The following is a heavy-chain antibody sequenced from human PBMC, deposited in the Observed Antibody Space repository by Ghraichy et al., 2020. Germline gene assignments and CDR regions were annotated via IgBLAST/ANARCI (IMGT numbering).Heavy chain of an antibody. V-gene: IGHV3-53*04. D-gene: IGHD6-6*01. CDR2: IYSGGST. J-gene: IGHJ6*02. CDR3: ASSIAARYYYGMDV. Sequence: GGSLRLSCAASGFTVSSNYMSWVRQAPGKGLEWVSVIYSGGSTYYADSVKGRFTISRHNSKNTLYLQMNSLRAEDTAVYYCASSIAARYYYGMDVWGQGTTVTVSS. CDR1: GFTVSSNY.